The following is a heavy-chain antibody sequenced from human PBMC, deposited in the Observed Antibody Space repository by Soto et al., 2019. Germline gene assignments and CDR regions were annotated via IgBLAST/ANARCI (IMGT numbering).Heavy chain of an antibody. CDR1: GFTFSSYA. D-gene: IGHD3-3*01. J-gene: IGHJ5*02. Sequence: GGSLRLSCAASGFTFSSYAMSWVRQAPGKGLEWVSAISGSGGSTYYADSVKGRFTISRDNSKNTLYLQMNSLRAEDTAVYYCAKVEGLTIFGPKRFDPWGQGTLVTVSS. CDR2: ISGSGGST. CDR3: AKVEGLTIFGPKRFDP. V-gene: IGHV3-23*01.